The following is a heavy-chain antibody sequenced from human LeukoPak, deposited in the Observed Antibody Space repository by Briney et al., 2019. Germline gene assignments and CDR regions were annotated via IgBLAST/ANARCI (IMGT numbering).Heavy chain of an antibody. D-gene: IGHD1-26*01. CDR3: VRSPVGATPALPYYYYYMDV. CDR2: VSWNGSRT. Sequence: GGSLRLSCAASGFTFSNSDMNWVHQAPGKGLEWVSGVSWNGSRTHYADSVKGQFIISRDNSRNTLYLQTNSLRAEDTAVYYCVRSPVGATPALPYYYYYMDVWGKGTTVTISS. J-gene: IGHJ6*03. V-gene: IGHV3-35*02. CDR1: GFTFSNSD.